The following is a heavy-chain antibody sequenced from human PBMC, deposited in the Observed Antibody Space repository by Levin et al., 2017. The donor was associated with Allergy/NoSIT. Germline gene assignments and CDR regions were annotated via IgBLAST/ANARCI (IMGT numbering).Heavy chain of an antibody. D-gene: IGHD3-22*01. CDR3: ARGTYYYDSSGYSRIWAFDY. J-gene: IGHJ4*02. CDR2: ISAYNGNT. CDR1: GYTFTSYG. V-gene: IGHV1-18*01. Sequence: GESLKISCKASGYTFTSYGISWVRQAPGQGLEWMGWISAYNGNTNYAQKLQGRVTMTTDTSTSTAYMELRSLRSDDTAVYYCARGTYYYDSSGYSRIWAFDYWGQGTLVTVSS.